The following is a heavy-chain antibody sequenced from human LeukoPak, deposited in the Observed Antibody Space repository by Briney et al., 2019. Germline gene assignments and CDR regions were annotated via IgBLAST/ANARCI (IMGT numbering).Heavy chain of an antibody. CDR2: ISSSGGNT. CDR3: ARKLGYRSDVTCYFDN. V-gene: IGHV3-23*01. CDR1: GFTFTTYG. J-gene: IGHJ4*02. D-gene: IGHD2-15*01. Sequence: QAGGSLRLSCAASGFTFTTYGMSWVRQAPGKGLEWVSAISSSGGNTFYEDSVKGRFTISRDSSKNTLYLQMNTLRAEDTAVYYCARKLGYRSDVTCYFDNWGQGTLVTVSS.